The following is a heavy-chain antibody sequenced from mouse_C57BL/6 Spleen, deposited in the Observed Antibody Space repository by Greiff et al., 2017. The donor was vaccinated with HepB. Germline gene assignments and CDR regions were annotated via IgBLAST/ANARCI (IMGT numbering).Heavy chain of an antibody. CDR2: IDPSDSYT. Sequence: QVQLQQPGAELVKPGASVKLSCKASGYTFTSYWMQWVKQRPGQGLEWIGEIDPSDSYTNYNQKFKGKATLTVDTSSSTAYMQLSSLTSEDSAVYYCARRLRYPYYAMGYWGQGTSVTVSS. V-gene: IGHV1-50*01. CDR1: GYTFTSYW. D-gene: IGHD1-1*01. CDR3: ARRLRYPYYAMGY. J-gene: IGHJ4*01.